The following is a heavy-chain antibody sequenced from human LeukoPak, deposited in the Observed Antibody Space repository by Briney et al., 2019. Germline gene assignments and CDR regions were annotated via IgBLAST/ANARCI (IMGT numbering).Heavy chain of an antibody. D-gene: IGHD5/OR15-5a*01. V-gene: IGHV1-18*01. CDR2: TSAYSGYT. J-gene: IGHJ4*02. CDR1: GYTFTNYG. Sequence: GASVKVSCKASGYTFTNYGISWVRQAPGQGLEWMGWTSAYSGYTHYAQKIQGRVTVTTEASTSTAYTELRSLTSYDTAVYYCARDAVSTTTAGGIDYWGQGTLVTVSS. CDR3: ARDAVSTTTAGGIDY.